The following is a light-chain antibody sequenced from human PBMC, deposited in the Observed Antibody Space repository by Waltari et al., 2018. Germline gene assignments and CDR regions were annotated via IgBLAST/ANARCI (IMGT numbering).Light chain of an antibody. Sequence: DIQMTQYPSTLYASVGDRVIITCRASQSISSWLAWYQQKPGQAPKVLLNKASSLESGVPSRFSGSGSGTEFTLTISSLQSDDFATYYCQQYKAPPWTFGPGTKVDFQ. CDR2: KAS. CDR3: QQYKAPPWT. CDR1: QSISSW. V-gene: IGKV1-5*03. J-gene: IGKJ3*01.